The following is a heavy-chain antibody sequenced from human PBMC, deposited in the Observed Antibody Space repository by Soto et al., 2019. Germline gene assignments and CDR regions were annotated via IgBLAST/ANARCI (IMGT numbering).Heavy chain of an antibody. V-gene: IGHV1-69*01. CDR3: ARDRAPAYGGNSHFDY. J-gene: IGHJ4*02. Sequence: QVQLVQSGAEVKKPGSSVKVSCKASGGTFSSYAISWVRQAPGHGLEWMGGIIPIFGTANYAQKFQGRVTITADESTSTAYMELSSLRSEDTAVYYCARDRAPAYGGNSHFDYWAQGTLVTVSS. CDR1: GGTFSSYA. D-gene: IGHD2-21*02. CDR2: IIPIFGTA.